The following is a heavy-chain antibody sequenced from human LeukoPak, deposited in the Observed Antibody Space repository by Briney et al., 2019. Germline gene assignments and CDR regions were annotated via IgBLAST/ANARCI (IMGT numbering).Heavy chain of an antibody. CDR3: ARDPIRVSGVKDY. CDR1: GFTFSSYA. D-gene: IGHD5/OR15-5a*01. J-gene: IGHJ4*02. Sequence: GGSLRLSCAASGFTFSSYAMSWVRQAPGKGLEWVSAISGSGGSTYYADSVKGRFTISRDNSKNTLYLQMNSLRAEDTAVYYCARDPIRVSGVKDYWGQGTLVTVSS. CDR2: ISGSGGST. V-gene: IGHV3-23*01.